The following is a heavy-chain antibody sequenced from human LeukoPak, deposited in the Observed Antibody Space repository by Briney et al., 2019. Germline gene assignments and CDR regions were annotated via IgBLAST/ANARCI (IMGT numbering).Heavy chain of an antibody. CDR3: ARDMYSSGWYTMYYFDY. CDR2: IYYSGYT. CDR1: GGSISSSSYY. D-gene: IGHD6-19*01. Sequence: SETLSLTCTVSGGSISSSSYYWGWIRQPPGRGLEWIGNIYYSGYTYYNPSLKSRVTISVDTSKNHFSLKLSSVTAADTAVYYCARDMYSSGWYTMYYFDYWGQGTLVTVSS. J-gene: IGHJ4*02. V-gene: IGHV4-39*07.